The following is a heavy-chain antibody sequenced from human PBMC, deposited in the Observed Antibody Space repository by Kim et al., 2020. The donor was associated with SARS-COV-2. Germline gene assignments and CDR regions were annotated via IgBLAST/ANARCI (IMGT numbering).Heavy chain of an antibody. CDR3: ARERSTSAHWTNWFDP. V-gene: IGHV4-4*07. Sequence: SETLSLTCTVSGGSISSYYWSWLRQPAGKGLDWIGRIHSSGSIDYNPSLKSRITMSVDTSKNQFSLKLFSVTAADTAVYYCARERSTSAHWTNWFDPWGQGILVTVSS. CDR1: GGSISSYY. D-gene: IGHD2-2*01. J-gene: IGHJ5*02. CDR2: IHSSGSI.